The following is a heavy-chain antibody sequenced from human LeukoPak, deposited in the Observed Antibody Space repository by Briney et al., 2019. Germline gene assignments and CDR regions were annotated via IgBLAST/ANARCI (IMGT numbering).Heavy chain of an antibody. CDR2: ISSSSTII. V-gene: IGHV3-48*02. J-gene: IGHJ4*02. Sequence: GGSLRLSCAGSGFTFRDPWMSWVRQAPGKGLEWVSYISSSSTIIYNADSVKGRLTISRDNAKNSLFLQMNSLRDEDTAVYYCAREPLDYWGQGTLVTVSS. CDR1: GFTFRDPW. CDR3: AREPLDY.